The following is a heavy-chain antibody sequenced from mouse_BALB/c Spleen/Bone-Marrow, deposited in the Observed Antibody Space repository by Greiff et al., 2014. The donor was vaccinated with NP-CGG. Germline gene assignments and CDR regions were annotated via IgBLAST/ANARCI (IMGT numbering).Heavy chain of an antibody. D-gene: IGHD1-2*01. Sequence: EVQGVESGGGLVKPGGSLKLSCAASGFTFSDYYMYWVRQTPEKRLEWVATISDGGSYTYYPDSVKGRFTISRDNAKNNLYLQMSSLKSEDTAMYYCAGDLITTATSFAYWGQGTLVTVSA. CDR3: AGDLITTATSFAY. CDR1: GFTFSDYY. V-gene: IGHV5-4*02. J-gene: IGHJ3*01. CDR2: ISDGGSYT.